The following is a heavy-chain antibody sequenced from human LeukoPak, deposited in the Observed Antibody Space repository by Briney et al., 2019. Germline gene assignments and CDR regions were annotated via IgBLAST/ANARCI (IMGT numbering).Heavy chain of an antibody. V-gene: IGHV4-59*12. J-gene: IGHJ6*03. D-gene: IGHD4-17*01. CDR3: ARGYGDYHYYYYYYMDV. CDR2: IYYSGST. CDR1: GGSISSYY. Sequence: SETLSLTCTVSGGSISSYYWSWIRQPPGKGLEWIGYIYYSGSTNYNPSLKSRVTISVDTSKNQFSLKLSSVTAADTAVYYCARGYGDYHYYYYYYMDVWGKGTTVTVSS.